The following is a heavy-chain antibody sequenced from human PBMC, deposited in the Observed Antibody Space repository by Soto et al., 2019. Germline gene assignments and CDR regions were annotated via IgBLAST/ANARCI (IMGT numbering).Heavy chain of an antibody. CDR1: GFTFSSYW. J-gene: IGHJ4*02. CDR2: INGDGSRT. Sequence: EVQLVESGGGLVQPGGSLRLSCVASGFTFSSYWMNWVRQAPGKGLVGVSRINGDGSRTSNADSVKGRFTISRDNAKNTLDLQMKSLRAEDTAVYYYVSRGPTHFDNWGQGTLVTVSS. V-gene: IGHV3-74*01. D-gene: IGHD3-16*01. CDR3: VSRGPTHFDN.